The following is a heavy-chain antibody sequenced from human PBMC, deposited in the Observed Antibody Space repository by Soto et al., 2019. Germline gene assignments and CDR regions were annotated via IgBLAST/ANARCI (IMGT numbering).Heavy chain of an antibody. CDR2: IGGGGETT. V-gene: IGHV3-23*01. Sequence: EFQVMQSGGGWVQRGGPLRLPFAASGFPFSTTDMSWVRQAPGKGLEWVSTIGGGGETTYYADSVKGRFTISRDNSKNTVYLQMDGLRVDDTAVYYCAKNSGWFNTWGQGDLVTVSS. D-gene: IGHD3-10*01. CDR3: AKNSGWFNT. CDR1: GFPFSTTD. J-gene: IGHJ5*02.